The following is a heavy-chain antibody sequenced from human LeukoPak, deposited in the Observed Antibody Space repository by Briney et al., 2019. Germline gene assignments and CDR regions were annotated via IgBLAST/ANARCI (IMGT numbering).Heavy chain of an antibody. CDR2: MNPNSGGT. V-gene: IGHV1-2*02. D-gene: IGHD2-2*01. Sequence: ASVKVSCKASGYTFTSYDINWVRQATGQGLEWMGWMNPNSGGTNYAQKFQGRVTMTRDTSISTAYMELSRLRSDDTAVYYCARDQGYCSSTSCDYYYYYGMDVWGQGTTVTVSS. CDR3: ARDQGYCSSTSCDYYYYYGMDV. J-gene: IGHJ6*02. CDR1: GYTFTSYD.